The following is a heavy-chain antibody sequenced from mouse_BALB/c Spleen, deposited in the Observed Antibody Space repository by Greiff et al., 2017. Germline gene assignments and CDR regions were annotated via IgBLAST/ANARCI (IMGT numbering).Heavy chain of an antibody. J-gene: IGHJ2*01. Sequence: EVQLVESGPSLVKPSQTLSLTCSVTGDSITSGYWNWIRKFPGNKLEYMGYISYSGSTYYNPSLKSRISITRDTSKNQYYLQLNSVTTEDTATYYCARGGNPPTPFDYWGQGTTLTVSS. CDR2: ISYSGST. V-gene: IGHV3-8*02. CDR3: ARGGNPPTPFDY. D-gene: IGHD1-1*02. CDR1: GDSITSGY.